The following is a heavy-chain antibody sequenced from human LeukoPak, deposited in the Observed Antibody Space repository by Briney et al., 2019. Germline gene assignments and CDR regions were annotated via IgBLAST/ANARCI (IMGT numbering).Heavy chain of an antibody. CDR3: ARGWWLRYSYYFDY. V-gene: IGHV4-30-2*01. D-gene: IGHD5-12*01. Sequence: SETLSLTCAVSGGSISSGGYSWSWIRQPPGKGLEWIGYIYHSGSTYYNPSLKSRVTISVDRSKNQFSLKLSSVTAADTAVYYCARGWWLRYSYYFDYWGQGTLVTASS. CDR1: GGSISSGGYS. J-gene: IGHJ4*02. CDR2: IYHSGST.